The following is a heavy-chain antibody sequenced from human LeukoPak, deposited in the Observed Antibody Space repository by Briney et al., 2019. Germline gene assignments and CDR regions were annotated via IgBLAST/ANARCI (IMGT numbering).Heavy chain of an antibody. CDR2: VSNSGIT. D-gene: IGHD3-22*01. CDR1: GGPISGYY. V-gene: IGHV4-59*01. J-gene: IGHJ5*02. CDR3: ARCYYDGWFDP. Sequence: PSETLSLACIVSGGPISGYYWSWIRQPPGKGLEWIGHVSNSGITNYNPSLKSRVAISVDTSKDQFSPKLSSVTVADTAVYYCARCYYDGWFDPWGQGTLVTVSS.